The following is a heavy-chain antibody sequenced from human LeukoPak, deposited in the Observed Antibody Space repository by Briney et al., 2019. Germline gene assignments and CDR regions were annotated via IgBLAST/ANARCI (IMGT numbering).Heavy chain of an antibody. V-gene: IGHV4-34*01. J-gene: IGHJ4*02. Sequence: SETLSLTCAVYGGSFSGYYWSWIRQPPGKGLEWIGEINHSGSTNYNPSLKSRVTISVDTSKNQFSLKLSSVTAADTAVYYCARAYSSGWYYFDYWGQGALVTVSS. D-gene: IGHD6-19*01. CDR2: INHSGST. CDR3: ARAYSSGWYYFDY. CDR1: GGSFSGYY.